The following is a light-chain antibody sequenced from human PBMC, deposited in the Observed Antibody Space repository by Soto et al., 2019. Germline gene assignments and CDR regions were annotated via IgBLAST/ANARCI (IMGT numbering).Light chain of an antibody. V-gene: IGLV2-11*01. CDR3: CSYTGSL. Sequence: QSALTQPRSVSGSPGQSVTISCTGTSSGMGGFTSVSWYQHLPDKAPKLIIYDATKRPSGVPDRFSGSKSGNTASLTISGLQAEDEADYYCCSYTGSLFGGGTKLTVL. J-gene: IGLJ3*02. CDR1: SSGMGGFTS. CDR2: DAT.